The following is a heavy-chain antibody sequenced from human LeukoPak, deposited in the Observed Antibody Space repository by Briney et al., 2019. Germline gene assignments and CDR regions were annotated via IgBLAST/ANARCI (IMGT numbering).Heavy chain of an antibody. CDR1: GYSFTSYW. V-gene: IGHV5-51*01. CDR3: ARKYYDILTGYYLFDY. Sequence: GESLKISCKGSGYSFTSYWIGWVRQMPGKGLEWVGIIYPGDSDTRYSPSFQGQVTISADKSISTTYLQWSSLKASDTAMYYCARKYYDILTGYYLFDYWGQGTLVTVSS. J-gene: IGHJ4*02. D-gene: IGHD3-9*01. CDR2: IYPGDSDT.